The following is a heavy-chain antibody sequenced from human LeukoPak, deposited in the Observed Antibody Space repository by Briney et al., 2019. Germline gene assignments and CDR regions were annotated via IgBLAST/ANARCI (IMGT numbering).Heavy chain of an antibody. CDR3: ARGPYDDSGYYWTY. D-gene: IGHD3-22*01. CDR1: GFTFSSYW. CDR2: ISSSSSYI. Sequence: GGSLRLSCAASGFTFSSYWMSWVRQAPGKGLEWVSSISSSSSYIYYADSVKGRFTISRDSAKNSLYLQMNSLRAEDTAVYYCARGPYDDSGYYWTYWGQGTLVTVSS. J-gene: IGHJ4*02. V-gene: IGHV3-21*01.